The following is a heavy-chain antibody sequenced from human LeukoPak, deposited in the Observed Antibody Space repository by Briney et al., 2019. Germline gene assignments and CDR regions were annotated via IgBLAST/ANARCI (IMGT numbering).Heavy chain of an antibody. Sequence: GESLKISCKGSGYSFTSYWIGWVRQMPGKGLEWMGIIYPGDSDTRYSPSFQGQVTISADKSISTAYLQWSSLKASDTAMYYCARHRNERDPFFLPIAVADLGAFDIWGQGTMVTVSS. CDR1: GYSFTSYW. V-gene: IGHV5-51*01. J-gene: IGHJ3*02. CDR3: ARHRNERDPFFLPIAVADLGAFDI. D-gene: IGHD6-19*01. CDR2: IYPGDSDT.